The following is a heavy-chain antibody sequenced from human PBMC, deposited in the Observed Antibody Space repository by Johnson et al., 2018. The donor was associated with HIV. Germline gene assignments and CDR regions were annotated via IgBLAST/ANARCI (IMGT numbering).Heavy chain of an antibody. V-gene: IGHV3-23*04. D-gene: IGHD3-22*01. CDR3: AKVYDSSGYYSYDAFDI. CDR2: ISGDGSSS. J-gene: IGHJ3*02. Sequence: EVQLVESGGGLVQPGGSLRLSCAVSGFTFNNYAMSWVRQAPGKGLEWVSGISGDGSSSSYADSVKGRFTISRDNAKNTLYLQLNSLRVEDTAIYYCAKVYDSSGYYSYDAFDIWGQGTMVTVSS. CDR1: GFTFNNYA.